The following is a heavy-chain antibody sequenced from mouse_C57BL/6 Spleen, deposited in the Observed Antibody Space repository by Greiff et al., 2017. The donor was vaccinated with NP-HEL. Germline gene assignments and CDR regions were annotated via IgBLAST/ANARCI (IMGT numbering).Heavy chain of an antibody. CDR3: ARNSMDY. Sequence: DVMLVESGGGLVKPGGSLKLSCAASGFTFSDYGMHWVRQAPEKGLEWVAYISSGSSTIYYADTVQGRFTISRDNDKNTLFLQMTSLRFEDTAMYYCARNSMDYWGQGTSVTVSS. CDR2: ISSGSSTI. J-gene: IGHJ4*01. V-gene: IGHV5-17*01. CDR1: GFTFSDYG.